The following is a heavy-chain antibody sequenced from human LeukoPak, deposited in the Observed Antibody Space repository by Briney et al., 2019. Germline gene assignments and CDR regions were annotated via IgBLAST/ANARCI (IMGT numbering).Heavy chain of an antibody. CDR3: AKDVTAAAYFDC. Sequence: TFSSYGMHWVRQAPGKGLEWVALISFDGSDKSYADSVQGRFTISRDNSKNTLYLQMNSLRAEDTAMYYCAKDVTAAAYFDCWGQGTLVTVSS. CDR1: TFSSYG. D-gene: IGHD6-13*01. J-gene: IGHJ4*02. V-gene: IGHV3-30*18. CDR2: ISFDGSDK.